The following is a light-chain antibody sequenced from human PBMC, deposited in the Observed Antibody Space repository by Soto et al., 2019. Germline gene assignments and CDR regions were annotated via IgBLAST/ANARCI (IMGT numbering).Light chain of an antibody. Sequence: QSVLTQPPSASVTPGQRVTISCSGSSSNIGRDFVYWYQQVPGTAPKPLIYSDNQRYSGVPDRFSGSKSGTSASLTISGLRSEDEADYYCASWDDNLSGVVFGGGTKLTVL. CDR2: SDN. V-gene: IGLV1-47*02. J-gene: IGLJ2*01. CDR3: ASWDDNLSGVV. CDR1: SSNIGRDF.